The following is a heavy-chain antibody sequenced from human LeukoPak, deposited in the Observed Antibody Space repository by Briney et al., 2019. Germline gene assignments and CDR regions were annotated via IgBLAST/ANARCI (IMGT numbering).Heavy chain of an antibody. CDR1: GFTFSSYW. V-gene: IGHV3-7*01. CDR3: ARDGLIDSSGWYGY. Sequence: GGSLRLTCAASGFTFSSYWMSWVRQAPGKGLEWVANIKQDGSEKYYVDSVKGRFTISRDNAKNSLYLQMNSLRAEDTAVYYCARDGLIDSSGWYGYWGQGTLVTVSS. J-gene: IGHJ4*02. CDR2: IKQDGSEK. D-gene: IGHD6-19*01.